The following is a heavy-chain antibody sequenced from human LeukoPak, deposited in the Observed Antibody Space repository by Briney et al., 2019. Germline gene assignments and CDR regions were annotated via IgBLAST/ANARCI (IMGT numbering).Heavy chain of an antibody. CDR1: GYSISSGYY. Sequence: SETLSLTCTVSGYSISSGYYWGWIRQPPGKGLEWIGSIYHSGSTYYNPSLKSRVTISVDTSKNQFSLKLSSVTAADTAVYYCARGQALRYRYYFDYWGQGTLVTVSS. CDR2: IYHSGST. CDR3: ARGQALRYRYYFDY. D-gene: IGHD3-9*01. V-gene: IGHV4-38-2*02. J-gene: IGHJ4*02.